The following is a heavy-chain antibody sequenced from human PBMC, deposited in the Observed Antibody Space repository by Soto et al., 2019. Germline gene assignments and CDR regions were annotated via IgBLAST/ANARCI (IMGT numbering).Heavy chain of an antibody. J-gene: IGHJ3*02. V-gene: IGHV1-69*02. CDR1: GGTFSSYT. CDR2: IIPILGIA. CDR3: ARGTIAVAGETDAFDI. D-gene: IGHD6-19*01. Sequence: QVQLVQSGAEVKKPGSSVKVSCKASGGTFSSYTISWVRQAPGQGLEWMGRIIPILGIANYAQKFQGRVTINGDKSTSTAYMELSSLRSEDTAVYYCARGTIAVAGETDAFDIWGQGTMVTVSS.